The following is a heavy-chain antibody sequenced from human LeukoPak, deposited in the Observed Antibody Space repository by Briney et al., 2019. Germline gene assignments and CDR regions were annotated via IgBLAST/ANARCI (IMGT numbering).Heavy chain of an antibody. CDR1: GFTFSSYA. CDR3: AKMRPSSGWCYDY. Sequence: GGSLRLSCAASGFTFSSYAMGWVRQAPGRGLEWVAAISGSGSSTYYTDSVKGRFTISRDNSKNTLYLKMNSLRAEDTAVYYCAKMRPSSGWCYDYWGQGTLVTVSS. V-gene: IGHV3-23*01. CDR2: ISGSGSST. D-gene: IGHD6-19*01. J-gene: IGHJ4*02.